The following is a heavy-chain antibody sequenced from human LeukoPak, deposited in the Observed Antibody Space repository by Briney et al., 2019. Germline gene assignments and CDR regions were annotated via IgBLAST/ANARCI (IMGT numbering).Heavy chain of an antibody. V-gene: IGHV1-8*03. CDR3: ARVFSLWDAFDI. Sequence: ASVKVSCKASGYTFTSYDINWVRQATGQGLEWMGWMNPNSGNTGYAQKFQGRVTITRNTSISTAYMELSSLRSEDTAVYYCARVFSLWDAFDIWGQGTMVTVSS. CDR1: GYTFTSYD. D-gene: IGHD2/OR15-2a*01. J-gene: IGHJ3*02. CDR2: MNPNSGNT.